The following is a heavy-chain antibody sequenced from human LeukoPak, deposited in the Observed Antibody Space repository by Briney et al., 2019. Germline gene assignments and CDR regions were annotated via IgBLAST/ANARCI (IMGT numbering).Heavy chain of an antibody. CDR3: ARDEDYYGSGSPPFDY. D-gene: IGHD3-10*01. V-gene: IGHV4-4*07. CDR2: VHTSGST. Sequence: PSETLSLACTVSGGSISSYYWSWIRQPAGKGLEWIGRVHTSGSTNYNPSLKSRVTMSVDTARNQFSLKVGSVTAADTAVYYCARDEDYYGSGSPPFDYWGQGTLVTVSS. CDR1: GGSISSYY. J-gene: IGHJ4*02.